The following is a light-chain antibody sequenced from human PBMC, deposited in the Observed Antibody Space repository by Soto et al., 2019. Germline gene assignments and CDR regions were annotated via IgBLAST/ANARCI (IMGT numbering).Light chain of an antibody. V-gene: IGLV4-60*01. CDR3: ETWDSNTRV. CDR2: LEGSGNY. CDR1: SGHSSYI. J-gene: IGLJ3*02. Sequence: QSVLTQSSSASASLGSSVKLTCTLSSGHSSYIIAWHQQQPGKAPRYLMKLEGSGNYNKGSGVPDRFSGSSSGADRYLSISNLQLEDEADYYCETWDSNTRVFGGGTQLTVL.